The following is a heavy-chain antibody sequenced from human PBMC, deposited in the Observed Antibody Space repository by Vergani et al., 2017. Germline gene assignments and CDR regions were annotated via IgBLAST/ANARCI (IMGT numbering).Heavy chain of an antibody. CDR1: GFTFSSYG. D-gene: IGHD1-26*01. CDR3: AREVSGSFDK. CDR2: IWYDGSKK. V-gene: IGHV3-33*01. Sequence: QVQLVESGGGVVQPGRSLRLSCAASGFTFSSYGMHWVRQAPGKGLEWVAVIWYDGSKKYYADSVKGRFTISRDNSKNTLLLQMNSLRAEDTAVYYCAREVSGSFDKWGQGTLVTVSS. J-gene: IGHJ4*02.